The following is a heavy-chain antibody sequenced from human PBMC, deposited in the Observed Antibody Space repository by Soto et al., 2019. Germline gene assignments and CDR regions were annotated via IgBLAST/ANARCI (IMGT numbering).Heavy chain of an antibody. D-gene: IGHD1-26*01. V-gene: IGHV3-30*18. Sequence: PGGSLRLSCAASGFTFSSYGMHWVRQAPGKGLEWVAVISYDGSNKYYADSVKGRFTISRDNSKNTLYLQMNSLRAEDTAVYYCAQEGGATELDYWGQGTLVTVSS. CDR3: AQEGGATELDY. CDR1: GFTFSSYG. CDR2: ISYDGSNK. J-gene: IGHJ4*02.